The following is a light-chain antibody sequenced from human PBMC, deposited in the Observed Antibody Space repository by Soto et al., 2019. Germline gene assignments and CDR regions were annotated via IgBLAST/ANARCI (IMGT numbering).Light chain of an antibody. Sequence: QTVVTQPPSVSGAPGQRVTISCTGSSSNIGAGYDVHWYQQLPGTAPKLLIYGNSNRPSGVPDRFSGSKSGTSASLAITGLQAEDEADYYCQSYDSSLSGWVFGGGTKLNVL. CDR3: QSYDSSLSGWV. J-gene: IGLJ3*02. V-gene: IGLV1-40*01. CDR1: SSNIGAGYD. CDR2: GNS.